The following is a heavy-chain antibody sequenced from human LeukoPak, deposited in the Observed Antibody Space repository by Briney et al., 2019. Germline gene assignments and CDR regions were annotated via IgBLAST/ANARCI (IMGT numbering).Heavy chain of an antibody. Sequence: GGSLRLSCAASGFTFDDYGMSWVRQAPGKGLEWVSGINWNGGSTGYADSVKGRFAISRDNAKNSLYLQMNSLRAEDTALYYCARAGDSSGYYLDGAFDIRGQGTMVTVSS. CDR3: ARAGDSSGYYLDGAFDI. CDR1: GFTFDDYG. D-gene: IGHD3-22*01. CDR2: INWNGGST. J-gene: IGHJ3*02. V-gene: IGHV3-20*04.